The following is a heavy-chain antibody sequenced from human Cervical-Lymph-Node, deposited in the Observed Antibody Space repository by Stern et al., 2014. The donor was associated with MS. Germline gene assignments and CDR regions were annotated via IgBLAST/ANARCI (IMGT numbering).Heavy chain of an antibody. CDR3: ARWSVACDS. CDR1: GYRFINNW. Sequence: QLVQSGAEVRKPGDSLKISCKTSGYRFINNWIAWVRQGPGKGLEWIGIIYPGDSDIRYSPSFQGHVTISVDKSTSTAYLQWSSLKASDTAVYYCARWSVACDSWGQGALITVSS. J-gene: IGHJ4*02. V-gene: IGHV5-51*03. CDR2: IYPGDSDI. D-gene: IGHD2-21*01.